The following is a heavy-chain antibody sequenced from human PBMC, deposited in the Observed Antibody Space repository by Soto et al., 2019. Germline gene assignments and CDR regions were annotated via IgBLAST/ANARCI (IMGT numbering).Heavy chain of an antibody. CDR3: AKDIYRNSYGFDV. Sequence: QLLESGGGSVQPGGSLRLSCVASGFIFSNYGMTWVRQAPGKGLEWVSGMSNDGDRIYYADSVRGRFTISRDNSKNTVFLQMNSLRAEDTALYYCAKDIYRNSYGFDVWGQGTMVTVSS. V-gene: IGHV3-23*01. CDR1: GFIFSNYG. D-gene: IGHD5-12*01. J-gene: IGHJ3*01. CDR2: MSNDGDRI.